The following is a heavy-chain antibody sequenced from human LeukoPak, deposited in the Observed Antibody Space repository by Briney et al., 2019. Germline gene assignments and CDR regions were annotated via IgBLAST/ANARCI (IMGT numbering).Heavy chain of an antibody. J-gene: IGHJ4*02. Sequence: GGSLRLSCAASGFTFSSYWMHWVRQAPGKGLVWVSRINSDGRTTGYADSVKGRFAISRDNAKNTLYLQMDSLRAEDTAVYYCARSTGQFDYWGQGTLVTVSS. CDR2: INSDGRTT. CDR1: GFTFSSYW. D-gene: IGHD2-8*02. CDR3: ARSTGQFDY. V-gene: IGHV3-74*01.